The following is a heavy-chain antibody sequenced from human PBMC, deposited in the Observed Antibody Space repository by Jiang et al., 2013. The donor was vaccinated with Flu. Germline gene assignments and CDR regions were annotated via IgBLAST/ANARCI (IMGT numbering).Heavy chain of an antibody. CDR1: GLSVNDHC. CDR2: VYSGGST. Sequence: LPGGSLRLSCAVSGLSVNDHCMSWVRQAPGKGLEWVSIVYSGGSTFYADSVWGRFTISRDISKNTLDLQMDSLRVDDTAVYYCARETRTSAFDIWGQGTLVTVSS. V-gene: IGHV3-53*01. CDR3: ARETRTSAFDI. D-gene: IGHD1-1*01. J-gene: IGHJ3*02.